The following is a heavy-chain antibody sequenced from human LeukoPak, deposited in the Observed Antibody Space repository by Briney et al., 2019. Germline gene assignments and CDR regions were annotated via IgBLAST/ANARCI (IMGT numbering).Heavy chain of an antibody. D-gene: IGHD4-17*01. Sequence: GGSLRLSCAASGFTFSSYAMSWVRQAPGKGLEWVSAISGSGGSTYYADSVKGRFTISRDNSKNTLYLQMNSLRAEDTAVYYCAKVRSRGAYGDYLNYFDYWGQGTLVTVSS. V-gene: IGHV3-23*01. CDR3: AKVRSRGAYGDYLNYFDY. CDR2: ISGSGGST. CDR1: GFTFSSYA. J-gene: IGHJ4*02.